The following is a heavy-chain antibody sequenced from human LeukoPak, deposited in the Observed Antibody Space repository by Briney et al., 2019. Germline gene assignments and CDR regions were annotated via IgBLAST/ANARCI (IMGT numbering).Heavy chain of an antibody. CDR2: IYYTGSI. J-gene: IGHJ6*03. V-gene: IGHV4-59*01. D-gene: IGHD3-10*01. Sequence: SETLSLTCTVSGGSISSYYWSWIRQPPGKGLEWIGYIYYTGSISYNPSLQSRVTISVDTSKNQFSLRLNSVTAAGTAVYYCARLHHDYGSGTYGGAYNYYMDVWGKGTTVTVSS. CDR1: GGSISSYY. CDR3: ARLHHDYGSGTYGGAYNYYMDV.